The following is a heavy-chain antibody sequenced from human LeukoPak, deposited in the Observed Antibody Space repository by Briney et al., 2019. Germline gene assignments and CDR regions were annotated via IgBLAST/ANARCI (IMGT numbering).Heavy chain of an antibody. Sequence: GGSLRLCCAASGFTFSSYEMNWVRQAPGKGLEWVSKISSSGSAIYYADSVKGRFTISRDNAKSTLYLQMNSLRVEDTAVYYCARGGSLGYWGQGTLVTVSS. CDR1: GFTFSSYE. D-gene: IGHD6-19*01. V-gene: IGHV3-48*03. CDR3: ARGGSLGY. J-gene: IGHJ4*02. CDR2: ISSSGSAI.